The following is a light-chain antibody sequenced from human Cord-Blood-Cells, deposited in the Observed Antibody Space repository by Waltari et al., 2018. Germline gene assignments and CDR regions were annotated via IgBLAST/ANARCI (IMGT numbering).Light chain of an antibody. J-gene: IGLJ3*02. Sequence: QSALTQPASVSGSPGQSITISCTGTSSTVGSYNLVSWYQQHPGKAPKLMIYESSKRPSGVSNRVSGSQSGNPASLTISGLQAEDEADYYCCSYAGSWVFGGGTKLTVL. CDR3: CSYAGSWV. V-gene: IGLV2-23*01. CDR2: ESS. CDR1: SSTVGSYNL.